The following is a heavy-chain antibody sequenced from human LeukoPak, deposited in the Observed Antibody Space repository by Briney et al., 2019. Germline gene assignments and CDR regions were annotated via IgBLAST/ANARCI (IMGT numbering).Heavy chain of an antibody. CDR1: GFSLSTSGMC. CDR2: IDWDDDK. Sequence: ESGPTLVNPTQTLTLTCTFSGFSLSTSGMCVSWIRQPPGKALEWLARIDWDDDKYYSTSLKTRLTISKDTSKNQVVLTMTNMDPVDTATYYCARIRYDSSGYYYFDYWGQGTLVTVSS. J-gene: IGHJ4*02. V-gene: IGHV2-70*11. D-gene: IGHD3-22*01. CDR3: ARIRYDSSGYYYFDY.